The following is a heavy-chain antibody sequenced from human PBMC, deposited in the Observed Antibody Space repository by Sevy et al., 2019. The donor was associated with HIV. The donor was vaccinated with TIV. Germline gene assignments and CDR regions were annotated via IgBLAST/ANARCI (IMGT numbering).Heavy chain of an antibody. D-gene: IGHD6-6*01. J-gene: IGHJ4*02. Sequence: SETLSLTCTVSGGSISSGGYYWSWIRQHPGKGLEWIGYIYYSGSTYYNPSLKSRVTISVDTSKNQFSLKLSSVTAADTAVYYCARGAPREYSSSSGYYFDYWGQRTLVTVSS. V-gene: IGHV4-31*03. CDR3: ARGAPREYSSSSGYYFDY. CDR1: GGSISSGGYY. CDR2: IYYSGST.